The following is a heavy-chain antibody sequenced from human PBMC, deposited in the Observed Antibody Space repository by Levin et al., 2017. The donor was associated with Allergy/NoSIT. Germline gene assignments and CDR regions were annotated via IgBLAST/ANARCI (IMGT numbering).Heavy chain of an antibody. CDR1: GDSISSSSYY. CDR2: IYYSGST. V-gene: IGHV4-39*01. J-gene: IGHJ1*01. Sequence: SETLSLTCTVSGDSISSSSYYWGWIRQPPGTGLEWIGTIYYSGSTYYNPSLKSRVTISVDTSRNQFSLNLISVTAADTAVYYCASICRGGSCYSRYFHHWGQGTLVTVSS. D-gene: IGHD2-15*01. CDR3: ASICRGGSCYSRYFHH.